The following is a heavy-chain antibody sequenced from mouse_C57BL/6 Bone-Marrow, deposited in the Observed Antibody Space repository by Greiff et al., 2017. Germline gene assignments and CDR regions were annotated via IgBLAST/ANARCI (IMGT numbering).Heavy chain of an antibody. D-gene: IGHD1-1*01. CDR2: IYPGDGDT. CDR3: ARSHYYGSSYYYAMDY. V-gene: IGHV1-80*01. J-gene: IGHJ4*01. CDR1: GYAFSSYW. Sequence: VQLQQSGAELVKPGASVKISCKASGYAFSSYWMNWVKQRPGKGLEWIGQIYPGDGDTNYNGKFKGKATLTADKSSSTAYMQLSSLTSEDSAVYVCARSHYYGSSYYYAMDYWGQGTSVTVSS.